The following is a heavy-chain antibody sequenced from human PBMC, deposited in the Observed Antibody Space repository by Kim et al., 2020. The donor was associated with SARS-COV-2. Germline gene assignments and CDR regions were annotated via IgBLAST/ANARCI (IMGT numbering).Heavy chain of an antibody. CDR3: ARHQGAELELRDP. Sequence: YSPSFQGHVTISADKSISTAYLQWSSLKASDTAMYYCARHQGAELELRDPWGQGTLVTVSS. J-gene: IGHJ5*02. D-gene: IGHD1-7*01. V-gene: IGHV5-10-1*01.